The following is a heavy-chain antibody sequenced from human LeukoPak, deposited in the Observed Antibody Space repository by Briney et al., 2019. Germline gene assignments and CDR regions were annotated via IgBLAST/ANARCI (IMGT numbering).Heavy chain of an antibody. D-gene: IGHD4-23*01. V-gene: IGHV4-34*01. J-gene: IGHJ2*01. CDR3: VRATTVVRRFFGL. CDR1: GGSFSAYY. CDR2: INHSGTT. Sequence: SETLSLTCAVYGGSFSAYYWSWIRQSPREGLEWIGEINHSGTTNYNPSLKSRVTISIDTSKNQFSLKLSSVTAADTAMYYCVRATTVVRRFFGLWGRGTLIIVSS.